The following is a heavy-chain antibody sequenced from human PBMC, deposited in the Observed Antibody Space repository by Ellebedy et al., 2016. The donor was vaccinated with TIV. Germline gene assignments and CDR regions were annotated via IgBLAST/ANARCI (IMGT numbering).Heavy chain of an antibody. CDR1: GYTFTSYD. Sequence: AASVKVSCKASGYTFTSYDINWARQAPGQGLEWLGRIITIRGVENYAHKFQGRFTISAERSTSTAYMELKSLRSEDTAVYYCARDHGFSPPGISSSSLNTTMVRPPIDYWGQGTLVIVSS. CDR2: IITIRGVE. V-gene: IGHV1-69*04. J-gene: IGHJ4*02. D-gene: IGHD3-10*01. CDR3: ARDHGFSPPGISSSSLNTTMVRPPIDY.